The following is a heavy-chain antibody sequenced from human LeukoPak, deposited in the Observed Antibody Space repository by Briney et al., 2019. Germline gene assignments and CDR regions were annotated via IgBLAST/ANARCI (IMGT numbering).Heavy chain of an antibody. CDR2: ISTSSSHM. CDR3: STDDTSAHFFDY. V-gene: IGHV3-21*01. J-gene: IGHJ4*02. CDR1: GFTFKIYS. Sequence: PGGSLRLSCAASGFTFKIYSMNWVRQAPGKGLEWVSSISTSSSHMYYADSVKGRFTISRDNAKNSLYLQMNTLRAEDTAVYYCSTDDTSAHFFDYWGQGSLVTVSS. D-gene: IGHD3-10*01.